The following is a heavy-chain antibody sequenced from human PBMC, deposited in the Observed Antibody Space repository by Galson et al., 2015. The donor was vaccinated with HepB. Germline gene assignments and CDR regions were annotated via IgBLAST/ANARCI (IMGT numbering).Heavy chain of an antibody. CDR3: AKDLPYSSLDY. Sequence: SLRLSCAASGFAFSSYSMDWVRQAPGKGLEWVSAISMSGDSTHHADSVKGRFTISRDNSKNTLYLQMNSLRVDDPAVYYCAKDLPYSSLDYWGQGTLVTVSS. J-gene: IGHJ4*02. D-gene: IGHD6-13*01. V-gene: IGHV3-23*01. CDR1: GFAFSSYS. CDR2: ISMSGDST.